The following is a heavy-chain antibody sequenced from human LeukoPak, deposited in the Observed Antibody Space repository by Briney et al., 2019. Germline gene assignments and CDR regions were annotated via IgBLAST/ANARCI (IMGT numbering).Heavy chain of an antibody. Sequence: SETLSLTCAVYGGSFSGYYWSWIRQPPGKGLEWIGEINHSGSTNYNPSLKSRVTISVDRSKNQFSLKLSSVTAADTAVYYCARAPNYGDYIFDYWGQGTLVTVSS. D-gene: IGHD4-17*01. CDR1: GGSFSGYY. CDR2: INHSGST. V-gene: IGHV4-34*01. J-gene: IGHJ4*02. CDR3: ARAPNYGDYIFDY.